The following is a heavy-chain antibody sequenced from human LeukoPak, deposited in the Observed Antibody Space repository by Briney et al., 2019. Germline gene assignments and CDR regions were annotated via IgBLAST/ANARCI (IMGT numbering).Heavy chain of an antibody. CDR1: GFTFDDYA. Sequence: GGSLRLSCAASGFTFDDYAMHWVRQAPGKGLEWVSGISWNSGSIGYADSVKGRFTISRDNAKNSLYLQMNSLRAEDTALCYCTREPGYWGQGTLVTVSS. CDR2: ISWNSGSI. J-gene: IGHJ4*02. V-gene: IGHV3-9*01. D-gene: IGHD1-26*01. CDR3: TREPGY.